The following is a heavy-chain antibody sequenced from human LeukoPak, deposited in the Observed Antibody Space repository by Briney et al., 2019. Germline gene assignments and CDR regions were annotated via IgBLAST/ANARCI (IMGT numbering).Heavy chain of an antibody. V-gene: IGHV1-18*01. J-gene: IGHJ4*02. CDR3: AREATRYCSSTSCLYYFDY. Sequence: GASVKVSCKASGYTFTSYGISWVRQAPGQGLEWMGWVSAYNGNTNYAQKLQGKVTMTTDTSTSTAYMELRSLRSDDTAVYYCAREATRYCSSTSCLYYFDYWGQGTLVTVSS. CDR2: VSAYNGNT. D-gene: IGHD2-2*01. CDR1: GYTFTSYG.